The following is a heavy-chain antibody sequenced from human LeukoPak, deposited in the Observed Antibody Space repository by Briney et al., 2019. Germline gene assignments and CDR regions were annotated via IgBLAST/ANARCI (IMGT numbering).Heavy chain of an antibody. Sequence: GASVKVSCKASGYTFTGYYMHWVRQAPGQGLEWMGWINPNSGGTNYAQKFQGRVTMTRDTSISTAYMELSRLRSDDTAVYYCARGGHDSGSYYNEIDYWGQGTLVTVSS. J-gene: IGHJ4*02. CDR1: GYTFTGYY. CDR3: ARGGHDSGSYYNEIDY. CDR2: INPNSGGT. D-gene: IGHD3-10*01. V-gene: IGHV1-2*02.